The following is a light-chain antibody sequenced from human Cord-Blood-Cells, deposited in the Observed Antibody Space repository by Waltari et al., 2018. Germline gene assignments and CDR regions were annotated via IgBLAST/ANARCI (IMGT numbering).Light chain of an antibody. CDR3: QQLNSYPRT. V-gene: IGKV1-9*01. CDR1: QGISSY. CDR2: AAS. Sequence: IQLTQSPSSLSASVGDRVTITCRASQGISSYLAWYQQKPGKAPKLLIYAASTLQSGVPSSFSGSGSGTEFTLTISSLQPEDFATYYCQQLNSYPRTVGQGTKLEIK. J-gene: IGKJ2*01.